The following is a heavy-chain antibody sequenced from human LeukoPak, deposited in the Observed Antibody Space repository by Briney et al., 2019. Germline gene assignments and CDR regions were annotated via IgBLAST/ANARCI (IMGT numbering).Heavy chain of an antibody. CDR1: GFTFSGSA. V-gene: IGHV3-73*01. CDR2: IRSKANSYAT. J-gene: IGHJ6*02. CDR3: TRHYDTMIVVPYYGMDV. D-gene: IGHD3-22*01. Sequence: GGSLRLSCAASGFTFSGSAMNWVRQASGKGLEWVGRIRSKANSYATAYAASVKGRFTISRDDSKNTAYLQMNSLKTEDTAVYYCTRHYDTMIVVPYYGMDVWGQGTTVTVSS.